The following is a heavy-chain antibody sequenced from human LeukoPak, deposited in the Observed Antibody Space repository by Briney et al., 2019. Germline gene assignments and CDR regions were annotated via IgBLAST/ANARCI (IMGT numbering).Heavy chain of an antibody. V-gene: IGHV3-23*01. Sequence: GGSLRLSCAASGFTFSSYAMSWVRQAPGKGLEWVSAISGSGGSTYYADSVKGRFTISRDNSKNTLYLQMNSLRAEDTAVYYCVKLWSIAVAGPNYWGQGTLVTVSS. CDR1: GFTFSSYA. CDR2: ISGSGGST. D-gene: IGHD6-19*01. CDR3: VKLWSIAVAGPNY. J-gene: IGHJ4*02.